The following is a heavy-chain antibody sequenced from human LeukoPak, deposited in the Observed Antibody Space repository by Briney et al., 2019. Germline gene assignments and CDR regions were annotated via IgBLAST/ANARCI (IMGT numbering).Heavy chain of an antibody. CDR3: ARDSYYFGSGSDNTPYNWFDP. D-gene: IGHD3-10*01. CDR2: IYHSEST. V-gene: IGHV4-4*02. J-gene: IGHJ5*02. CDR1: RGSISSNNW. Sequence: SETLSLTCAVSRGSISSNNWWSWVRQPPGKRLEWIAEIYHSESTIYNPSLKSRVTISVDKSKNQFSLKLSSVTAADTAMYYCARDSYYFGSGSDNTPYNWFDPWGQGTLVTVSS.